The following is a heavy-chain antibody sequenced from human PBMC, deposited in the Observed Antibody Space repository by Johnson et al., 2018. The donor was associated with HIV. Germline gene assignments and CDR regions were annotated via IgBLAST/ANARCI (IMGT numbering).Heavy chain of an antibody. D-gene: IGHD1-26*01. V-gene: IGHV3-NL1*01. Sequence: QVQLVESGGGLVQPGGSLRLSCAASGFTFSSYWMSWVRQAPGKGLEWVSGINWNGGSTGYADSVKGRFTISRDNSKNTLYLQMKSPRAEDTAVYYCAKESKWESRTPHAFDIWGQGTMVTVSS. CDR2: INWNGGST. CDR1: GFTFSSYW. CDR3: AKESKWESRTPHAFDI. J-gene: IGHJ3*02.